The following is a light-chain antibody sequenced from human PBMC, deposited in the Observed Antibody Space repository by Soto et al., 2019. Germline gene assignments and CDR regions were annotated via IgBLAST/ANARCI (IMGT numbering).Light chain of an antibody. J-gene: IGKJ5*01. V-gene: IGKV3D-20*02. CDR1: QRVGRIY. Sequence: EIVLTQSPGTLSLSPGERATLSLXASQRVGRIYLDWYQQKRGXATRIXXXGQXNRASGIPERFIGSGSGKDFTLTISSLEPEYFSVYYCQQRNKWPRSTFGQGTRLDI. CDR2: GQX. CDR3: QQRNKWPRST.